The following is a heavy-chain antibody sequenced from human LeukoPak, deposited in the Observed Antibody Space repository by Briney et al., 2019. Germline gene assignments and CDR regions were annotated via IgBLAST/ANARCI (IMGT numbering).Heavy chain of an antibody. CDR1: GGSFSGYY. CDR3: ARRLSSSWYRYFDY. J-gene: IGHJ4*02. CDR2: INHSGST. D-gene: IGHD6-13*01. Sequence: SETLSLTCAVYGGSFSGYYWSWIRQPPGKGLEWIGEINHSGSTNYNPSLKSRVTISVDTSKNQFYLKLSSVTAADTAVYYCARRLSSSWYRYFDYWGQGTLVAVSS. V-gene: IGHV4-34*01.